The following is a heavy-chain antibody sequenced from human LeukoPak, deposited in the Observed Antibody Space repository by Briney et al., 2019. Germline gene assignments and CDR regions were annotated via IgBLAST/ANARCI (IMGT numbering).Heavy chain of an antibody. CDR2: IYYSGST. CDR1: GGSISSYY. J-gene: IGHJ2*01. V-gene: IGHV4-59*08. CDR3: AGRIAVAGTGWWYFDL. D-gene: IGHD6-19*01. Sequence: SETLSLTCTVSGGSISSYYWSWIRQPPGKGLEWIGYIYYSGSTNYNPSLKSRVTISVDTSKSQFSLKLSSVTAADTAVYYCAGRIAVAGTGWWYFDLWGRGTLVTVSS.